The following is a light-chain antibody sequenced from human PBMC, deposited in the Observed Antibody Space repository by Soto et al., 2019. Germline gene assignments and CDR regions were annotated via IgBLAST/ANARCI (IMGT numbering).Light chain of an antibody. CDR1: QSVNTNY. CDR3: QLYRSSPWT. V-gene: IGKV3-20*01. CDR2: DTY. Sequence: DIVLTQFPGTLSLSPRERATLSCRASQSVNTNYLAWYQQRPGQPPRLVVYDTYTRASGFPDRFSGSVSGTAFTLTISRLEPQDFAVYYCQLYRSSPWTFGQGTRVE. J-gene: IGKJ1*01.